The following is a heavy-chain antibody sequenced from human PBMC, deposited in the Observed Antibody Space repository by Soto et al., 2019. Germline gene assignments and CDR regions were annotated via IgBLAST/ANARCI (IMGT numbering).Heavy chain of an antibody. D-gene: IGHD3-16*01. V-gene: IGHV4-30-4*01. CDR2: ISYSGST. Sequence: PSETLSLTCTVSGGSISSGDFYWSWIRQPPGRGLEWIGYISYSGSTYYNTSLKSRVTISVDTSKNQFSLKLSSVTAADTAVYYCARELSTSSYGMDVWGQGTTVTVS. J-gene: IGHJ6*02. CDR3: ARELSTSSYGMDV. CDR1: GGSISSGDFY.